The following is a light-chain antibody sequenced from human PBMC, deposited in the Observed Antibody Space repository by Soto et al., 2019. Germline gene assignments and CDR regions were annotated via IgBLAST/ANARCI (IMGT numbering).Light chain of an antibody. CDR3: GTCVSSLSALYV. V-gene: IGLV1-51*01. CDR1: SSNIGNNY. CDR2: DNN. J-gene: IGLJ1*01. Sequence: QSVLTQPASVAGAPGQKVTMSCSGSSSNIGNNYVSWYQQLPGTAPKLLIYDNNKRPSGIPDRFSGAKSGTSATLGITGLQSGDEDDYYGGTCVSSLSALYVFGTGSKVTVL.